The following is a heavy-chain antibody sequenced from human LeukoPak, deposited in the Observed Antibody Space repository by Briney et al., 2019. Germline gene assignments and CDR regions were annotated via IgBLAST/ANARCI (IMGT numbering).Heavy chain of an antibody. CDR2: INHSGST. D-gene: IGHD3-9*01. J-gene: IGHJ4*02. CDR3: ARGGPVLRYFDWLTRPLFDY. Sequence: SETLSLTCAVYGGSFSGYYWSWLRQPPGTGLEWIGEINHSGSTNYNPSLKSRVTISVDTSKNQFSLKLSSVTAADTAVYYCARGGPVLRYFDWLTRPLFDYWGQGTLVTVSS. V-gene: IGHV4-34*01. CDR1: GGSFSGYY.